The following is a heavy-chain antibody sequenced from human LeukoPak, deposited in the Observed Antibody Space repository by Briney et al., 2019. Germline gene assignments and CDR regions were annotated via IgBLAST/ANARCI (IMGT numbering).Heavy chain of an antibody. CDR2: INHSGST. Sequence: SETLSLTCAVYGGSFSGYYWTWIRQPPGKGPEWIGEINHSGSTNYNPSLKSRVTISVDTSKNQFSLKLSSVTAADTAVYYCAGFHYYYYMDVWGKGTTVTVSS. D-gene: IGHD3-10*01. CDR3: AGFHYYYYMDV. J-gene: IGHJ6*03. V-gene: IGHV4-34*01. CDR1: GGSFSGYY.